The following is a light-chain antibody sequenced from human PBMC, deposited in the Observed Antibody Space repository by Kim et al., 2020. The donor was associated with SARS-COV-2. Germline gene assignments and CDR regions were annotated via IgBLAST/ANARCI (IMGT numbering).Light chain of an antibody. CDR2: AKN. V-gene: IGLV3-19*01. CDR1: SLTPSY. Sequence: LGQTVRNTCQVDSLTPSYANWYQQKPGQAPVLVIYAKNNRPSGIPDRFSGSGSGNTASLTITGAQAEDEADYYCNSRDSSGNHWVFGGGTQLTVL. CDR3: NSRDSSGNHWV. J-gene: IGLJ3*02.